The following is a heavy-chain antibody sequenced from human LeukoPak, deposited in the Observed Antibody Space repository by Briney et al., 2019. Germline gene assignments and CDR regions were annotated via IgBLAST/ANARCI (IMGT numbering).Heavy chain of an antibody. CDR1: GGSFSGYY. V-gene: IGHV4-34*01. CDR3: ARGAAPPQLDCDY. J-gene: IGHJ4*02. CDR2: IYHSGST. D-gene: IGHD1-1*01. Sequence: SETLSLTCAVYGGSFSGYYWSWIRQPPGKGLEWIGEIYHSGSTNYNPSLKSRVTISVDTSKNQFSLKLSSVTSADTAVYYCARGAAPPQLDCDYWGEGPLDTVSS.